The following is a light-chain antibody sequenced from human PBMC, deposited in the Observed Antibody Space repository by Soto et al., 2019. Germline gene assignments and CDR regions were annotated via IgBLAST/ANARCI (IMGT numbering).Light chain of an antibody. Sequence: QSVLTQPASVSGSPGQSITISCTGTGSDIGIYNFVSWYQQHPGKAPKLMIYEVSNRPSGVSNRFFGSKSGNTASLIISGLQPEDEADYYCTSYTGSSTLVVFGGGTQLTVL. CDR2: EVS. J-gene: IGLJ2*01. CDR3: TSYTGSSTLVV. CDR1: GSDIGIYNF. V-gene: IGLV2-14*01.